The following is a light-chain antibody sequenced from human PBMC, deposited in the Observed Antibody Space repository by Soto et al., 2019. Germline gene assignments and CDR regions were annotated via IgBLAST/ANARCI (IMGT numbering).Light chain of an antibody. Sequence: IQLTQSPSSLSASVGDRVTITCRASQGISSYLACYQQKPGKAPKLLIYAASTLQSGVPSRFSGSGSGTDFTLTISSLQPEDFATYYCQQLNSYPVTFGGGTKVDIK. V-gene: IGKV1-9*01. CDR1: QGISSY. J-gene: IGKJ4*01. CDR2: AAS. CDR3: QQLNSYPVT.